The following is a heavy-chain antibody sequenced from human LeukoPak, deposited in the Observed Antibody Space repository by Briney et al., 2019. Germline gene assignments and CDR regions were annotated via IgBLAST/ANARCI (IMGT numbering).Heavy chain of an antibody. Sequence: PGGSLRLSCAASGFTFSSYAMSWVRQAPGKGLEWVSSISGSGGGTYYADSVKGRFTISRGNSKNTLYLQMNSLRAADTAGYYCAKADPIFLSWAFDIWGQGTMVTVSS. CDR3: AKADPIFLSWAFDI. V-gene: IGHV3-23*01. D-gene: IGHD2-21*01. J-gene: IGHJ3*02. CDR2: ISGSGGGT. CDR1: GFTFSSYA.